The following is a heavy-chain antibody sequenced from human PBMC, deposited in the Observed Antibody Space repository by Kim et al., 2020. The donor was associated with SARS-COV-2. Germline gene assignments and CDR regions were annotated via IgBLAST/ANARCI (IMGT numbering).Heavy chain of an antibody. J-gene: IGHJ5*02. CDR1: GGSFSGYY. CDR2: INHSGST. D-gene: IGHD2-2*02. V-gene: IGHV4-34*01. CDR3: ARERYCSSTSCYIRWFDP. Sequence: SETLSLTWAVYGGSFSGYYWSWIRQPPGKGLEWIGEINHSGSTNYNPSLKSRVTISVDTSKNQFSLKLSSVTAADTAVYYCARERYCSSTSCYIRWFDPWGQGTLVTVSS.